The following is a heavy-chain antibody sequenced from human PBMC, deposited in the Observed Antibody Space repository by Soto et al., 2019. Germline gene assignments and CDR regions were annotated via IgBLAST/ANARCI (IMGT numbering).Heavy chain of an antibody. V-gene: IGHV1-46*01. J-gene: IGHJ4*02. CDR1: GYTFTSYY. D-gene: IGHD3-22*01. CDR2: MNLSGDYT. Sequence: ASVKVSCKASGYTFTSYYIHWVRQAPGQGLEWMGIMNLSGDYTKYEQRFQGRVTMTRDTSTSTVYMELSSLRSEDTAVYYCARAYTSGCQSHFDFWGQGTLVTAPQ. CDR3: ARAYTSGCQSHFDF.